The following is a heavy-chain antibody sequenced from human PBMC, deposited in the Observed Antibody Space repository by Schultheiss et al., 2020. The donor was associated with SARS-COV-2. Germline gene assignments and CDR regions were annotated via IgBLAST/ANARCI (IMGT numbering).Heavy chain of an antibody. V-gene: IGHV3-21*04. CDR3: AKGPMYYYGSGRDWFDP. Sequence: GGSLRLSCAASGFTFSSYSMNWVRQAPGKGLEWVSSISSSSSYIYYADSVKGRFTISRDNAKNSLYLQMNSLRAEDTAVYYCAKGPMYYYGSGRDWFDPWGQGTLVTVSS. CDR2: ISSSSSYI. CDR1: GFTFSSYS. J-gene: IGHJ5*02. D-gene: IGHD3-10*01.